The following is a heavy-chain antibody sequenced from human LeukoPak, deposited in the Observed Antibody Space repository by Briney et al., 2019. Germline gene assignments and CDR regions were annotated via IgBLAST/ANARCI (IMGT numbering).Heavy chain of an antibody. V-gene: IGHV3-33*01. J-gene: IGHJ4*02. D-gene: IGHD1-14*01. CDR1: GFTFSSYG. Sequence: GGSLRLSCAASGFTFSSYGMHWVRQAPGKGLEWVGVIWYDGSNKYYADSVKGRFTISRDNSKNTLYLQMNSLRAEDTAVYYCARVSTGDSFDYWGQGTLVTVSS. CDR2: IWYDGSNK. CDR3: ARVSTGDSFDY.